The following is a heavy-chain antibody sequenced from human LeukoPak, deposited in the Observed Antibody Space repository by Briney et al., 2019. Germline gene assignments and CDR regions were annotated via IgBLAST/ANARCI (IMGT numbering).Heavy chain of an antibody. V-gene: IGHV1-24*01. J-gene: IGHJ5*01. CDR3: ATEKDLLLDS. CDR2: FDPGDDET. D-gene: IGHD1-26*01. Sequence: ASVKVSCKVSGYSLSELSTHWVRQAPGQGLEWMGGFDPGDDETIYAQKFQGRVTMTEDTSTDTAYLELSSLRSEDTAVYFCATEKDLLLDSWGQGTPVTISS. CDR1: GYSLSELS.